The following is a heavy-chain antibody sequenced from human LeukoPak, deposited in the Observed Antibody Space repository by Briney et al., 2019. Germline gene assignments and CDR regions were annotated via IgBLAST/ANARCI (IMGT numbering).Heavy chain of an antibody. J-gene: IGHJ5*02. CDR3: ARDPNYSSSRLNWFDP. D-gene: IGHD6-13*01. CDR2: INPSGGST. CDR1: GYTFTSYY. Sequence: GASVKVSCKASGYTFTSYYMHWVRQAPGQGLEWMGIINPSGGSTSYAQKFQGRVTMTRDTSTSTVYMELSSLRSDDTAVYYCARDPNYSSSRLNWFDPWGQGTLVTVSS. V-gene: IGHV1-46*01.